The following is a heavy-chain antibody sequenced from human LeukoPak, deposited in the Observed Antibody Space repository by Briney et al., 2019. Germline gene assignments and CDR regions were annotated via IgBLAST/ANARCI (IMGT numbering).Heavy chain of an antibody. J-gene: IGHJ5*02. V-gene: IGHV4-59*01. CDR2: IYYSGST. Sequence: SETLSLTCTVSGGSISSYYWSWLRQPPGKGLEWIGYIYYSGSTNYNPSLKSRVTISVDTSKNQFSLKLSSVTAADTAVYYCARVQGGLPAAISHPADNWFDPWGQGTLVTVSS. CDR1: GGSISSYY. D-gene: IGHD2-2*01. CDR3: ARVQGGLPAAISHPADNWFDP.